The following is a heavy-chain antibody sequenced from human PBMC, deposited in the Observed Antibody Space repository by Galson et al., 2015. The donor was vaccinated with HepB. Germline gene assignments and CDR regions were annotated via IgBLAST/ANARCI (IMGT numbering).Heavy chain of an antibody. CDR3: AKQGGSYYIPIYAFDI. CDR1: GFTFSSYA. Sequence: SLRLSCAASGFTFSSYAMSWVRQAPGKGLEWVSVISGSGGSTYYADSVKGRFTISRDNSKNTLYLQMNSLRAEDTAVYYCAKQGGSYYIPIYAFDIWGQGTMVTVSS. CDR2: ISGSGGST. V-gene: IGHV3-23*01. J-gene: IGHJ3*02. D-gene: IGHD1-26*01.